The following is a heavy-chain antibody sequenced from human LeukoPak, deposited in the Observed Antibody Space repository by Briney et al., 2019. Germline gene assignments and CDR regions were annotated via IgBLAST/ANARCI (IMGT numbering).Heavy chain of an antibody. CDR3: AKASRYFDWLPNGD. J-gene: IGHJ4*02. D-gene: IGHD3-9*01. CDR1: GFTFDDYA. Sequence: GGSLRLSCAASGFTFDDYAMHWVRQAPGKGLEWVSGISWNSGSIGYADSVKGRYTISRDNAKNSLYLQMNSLRAEDTALYYCAKASRYFDWLPNGDWGQGTLVTVSS. V-gene: IGHV3-9*01. CDR2: ISWNSGSI.